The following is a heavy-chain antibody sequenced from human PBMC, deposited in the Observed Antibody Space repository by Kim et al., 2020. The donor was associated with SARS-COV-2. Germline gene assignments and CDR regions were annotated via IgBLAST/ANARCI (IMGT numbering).Heavy chain of an antibody. CDR2: IYSGGST. CDR1: GFTVSSNY. D-gene: IGHD3-10*01. Sequence: GGSLRLSCAASGFTVSSNYMSWVRQAPGKGLEWVSVIYSGGSTYYADSVKGRFTISRDNSKNTLYLQMNSLRAEDTAVYYCARDVLLWFGEFYHYYGMDVWGQGTTVTVSS. CDR3: ARDVLLWFGEFYHYYGMDV. V-gene: IGHV3-53*01. J-gene: IGHJ6*02.